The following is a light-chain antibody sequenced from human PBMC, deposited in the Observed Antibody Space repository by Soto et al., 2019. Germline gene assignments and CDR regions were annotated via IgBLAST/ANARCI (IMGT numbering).Light chain of an antibody. CDR3: CSYAGSYTYV. J-gene: IGLJ1*01. CDR1: ISDVGGYNY. CDR2: DVS. V-gene: IGLV2-11*01. Sequence: QSVVTQPRSVCGSPGQSFTISCTGTISDVGGYNYVSWYQQHPGKAPKLMIYDVSERPSGVPDRFSGYKSGNTASLTISGLQAEDEADYYCCSYAGSYTYVFATGTKVTV.